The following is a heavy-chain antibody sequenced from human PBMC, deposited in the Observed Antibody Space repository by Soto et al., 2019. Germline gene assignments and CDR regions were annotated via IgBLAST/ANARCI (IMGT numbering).Heavy chain of an antibody. CDR3: ARYDRSAYYYYGMDV. V-gene: IGHV1-69*13. D-gene: IGHD3-16*01. Sequence: GASVKVSCKASGGTFSSYAISWVRQAPGQGLEWMGGIIPIFGTANYAQKFQGRVTITADESTSTAYMELSSLRSEDTAVYYCARYDRSAYYYYGMDVWGQGXTVTVYS. J-gene: IGHJ6*02. CDR1: GGTFSSYA. CDR2: IIPIFGTA.